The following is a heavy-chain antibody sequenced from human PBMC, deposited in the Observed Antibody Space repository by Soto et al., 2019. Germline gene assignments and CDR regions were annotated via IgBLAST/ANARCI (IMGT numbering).Heavy chain of an antibody. CDR1: GGTFSSYA. J-gene: IGHJ6*02. CDR3: ARVESGVRGAYYYGMDV. V-gene: IGHV1-69*13. D-gene: IGHD3-10*01. CDR2: IIPIFGTA. Sequence: SVKVSCKASGGTFSSYAISWVRQAPGQGLEWMGGIIPIFGTANYAQKFQGRVTITADESTSTAYMELSSLRSEDTAVYYCARVESGVRGAYYYGMDVWGQGTTVTVSS.